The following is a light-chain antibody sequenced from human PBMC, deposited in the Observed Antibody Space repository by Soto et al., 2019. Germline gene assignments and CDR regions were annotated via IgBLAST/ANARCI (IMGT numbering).Light chain of an antibody. CDR2: DVS. CDR1: HDISNY. Sequence: DIQMTQSPSSLSASVGDRVTITCQASHDISNYLNWYQHKAGEAPKLLIYDVSHLETGVPSRFSGSGSGTDFTFTITSLQPEDVATYYYQQYENLPPKFTFGPGTKVDI. J-gene: IGKJ3*01. CDR3: QQYENLPPKFT. V-gene: IGKV1-33*01.